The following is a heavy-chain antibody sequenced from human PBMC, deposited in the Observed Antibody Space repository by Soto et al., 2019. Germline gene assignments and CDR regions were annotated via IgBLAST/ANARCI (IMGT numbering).Heavy chain of an antibody. CDR3: ARALYGSGSYWDYYYYSGMDV. CDR1: GGSISSYY. CDR2: IYSIWST. Sequence: LSLTCTVSGGSISSYYWSWIRQPPGKGLEWIGYIYSIWSTNYNPSLKSRVTISVDTSKNQSSLKLSSVTAADTAVYYCARALYGSGSYWDYYYYSGMDVWGQGTTVTVSS. J-gene: IGHJ6*02. V-gene: IGHV4-59*01. D-gene: IGHD3-10*01.